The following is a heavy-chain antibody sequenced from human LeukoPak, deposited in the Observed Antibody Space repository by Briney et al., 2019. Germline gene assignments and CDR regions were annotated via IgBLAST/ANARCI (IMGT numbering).Heavy chain of an antibody. V-gene: IGHV3-23*01. CDR1: GFTFSSFA. CDR3: AADVPAVTIFGY. D-gene: IGHD2-2*01. CDR2: INDNAGDT. Sequence: GGSLTLSCAASGFTFSSFAMSWVRQATGKGLEWVSVINDNAGDTFYADSEKGRFTISSDNTKITLYMQMNSVRAEDTAVCYCAADVPAVTIFGYWGQGTLVTVSS. J-gene: IGHJ4*02.